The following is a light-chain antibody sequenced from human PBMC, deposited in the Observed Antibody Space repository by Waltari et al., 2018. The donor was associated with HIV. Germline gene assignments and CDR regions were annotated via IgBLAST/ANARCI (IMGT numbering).Light chain of an antibody. V-gene: IGKV1-39*01. CDR1: QSISSY. Sequence: DIQMTQSPSSLSASVGDRVTITCRASQSISSYFNLYQQKPGKAPKLLIYAASSLQSGVPSRFSGSGSGTDFTLTISSLQPEDFATYYCQQSYSTPPTFGGGTKVEIK. CDR2: AAS. CDR3: QQSYSTPPT. J-gene: IGKJ4*01.